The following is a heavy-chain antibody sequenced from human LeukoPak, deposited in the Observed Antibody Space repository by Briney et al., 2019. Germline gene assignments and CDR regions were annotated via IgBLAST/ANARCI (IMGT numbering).Heavy chain of an antibody. D-gene: IGHD6-13*01. J-gene: IGHJ4*02. CDR1: GFTFSSYA. CDR3: AKGPYSSSWFYFDN. Sequence: GGSLRLSCAASGFTFSSYAMSWVRQAPGKGLEWVSAISGSGGSTYYADSVKGRFTISRDDSKNTVYLEMNSLSAEDTAVYYCAKGPYSSSWFYFDNWGQGSLVTVSS. V-gene: IGHV3-23*01. CDR2: ISGSGGST.